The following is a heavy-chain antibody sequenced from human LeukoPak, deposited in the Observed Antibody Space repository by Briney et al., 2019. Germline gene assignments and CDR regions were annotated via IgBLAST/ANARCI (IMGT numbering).Heavy chain of an antibody. V-gene: IGHV1-18*01. CDR2: ISAYNGNT. D-gene: IGHD5-12*01. Sequence: ASVKVSCKASGYTFTSYGISCLRQAPGQPLKGMEWISAYNGNTNYAQKLQGRVTMTTATSTSTAYMELRSLRSDDTAVYYCAREYSGYDGAGYYYGMDVWGQGTTVTVSS. J-gene: IGHJ6*02. CDR1: GYTFTSYG. CDR3: AREYSGYDGAGYYYGMDV.